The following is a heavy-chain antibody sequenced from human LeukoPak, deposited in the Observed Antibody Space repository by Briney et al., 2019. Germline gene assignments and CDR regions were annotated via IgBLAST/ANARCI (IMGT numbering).Heavy chain of an antibody. CDR3: AKDQGGAIDY. V-gene: IGHV3-30*02. CDR2: IRYDGSNK. D-gene: IGHD3-16*01. J-gene: IGHJ4*02. Sequence: GGSLRLSCAASGFTFSSYGMHWVRQAPGKGLEWVAFIRYDGSNKYYADSVKGRFTISRDNSKNTLYLQTNSLRVEDTAVYYCAKDQGGAIDYWGQGTLVTVSS. CDR1: GFTFSSYG.